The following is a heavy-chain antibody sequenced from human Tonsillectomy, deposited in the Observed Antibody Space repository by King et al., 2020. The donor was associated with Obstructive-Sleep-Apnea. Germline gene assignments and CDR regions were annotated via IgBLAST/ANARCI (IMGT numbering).Heavy chain of an antibody. CDR2: SNHIGST. CDR1: GGSFSGYY. J-gene: IGHJ4*02. V-gene: IGHV4-34*01. Sequence: VQLQQWGAGLLKPSETLSLTCAVYGGSFSGYYWGWIRQPPGKGLEWIGESNHIGSTNYNPSLKVRVTISVDTSKNQFALKLSSVTAADTAVYYCARWLDGGNANFDYWGQGTLVTVSP. CDR3: ARWLDGGNANFDY. D-gene: IGHD4-23*01.